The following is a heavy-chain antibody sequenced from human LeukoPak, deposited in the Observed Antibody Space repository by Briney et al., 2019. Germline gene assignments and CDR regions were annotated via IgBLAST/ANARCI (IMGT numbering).Heavy chain of an antibody. Sequence: SETLSLTCAVSGYSISSGYYWGWIRQPPGKGLEWIGSIYHSGSTHYNPSLKSRVTISVDTSKNQFSLKLSSVTAADTAMYYCARLLWESSSWYSRDSFDIWGQGTMVTVSS. CDR1: GYSISSGYY. D-gene: IGHD6-13*01. CDR3: ARLLWESSSWYSRDSFDI. V-gene: IGHV4-38-2*01. CDR2: IYHSGST. J-gene: IGHJ3*02.